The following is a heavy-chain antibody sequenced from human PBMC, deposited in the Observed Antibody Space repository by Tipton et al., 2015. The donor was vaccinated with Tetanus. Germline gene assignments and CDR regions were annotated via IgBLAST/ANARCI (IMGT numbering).Heavy chain of an antibody. CDR2: INHSGST. V-gene: IGHV4-34*01. CDR1: GGSFSGYY. Sequence: TLSLTCAVYGGSFSGYYWSWIRQPPGKGLEWIGEINHSGSTNYNPSLKSRVTISVDTSKNQLSLKLSSVTAADTAVYYCARGRRSGQLKGRFDPWGQGTLVTVSS. D-gene: IGHD2-8*02. J-gene: IGHJ5*02. CDR3: ARGRRSGQLKGRFDP.